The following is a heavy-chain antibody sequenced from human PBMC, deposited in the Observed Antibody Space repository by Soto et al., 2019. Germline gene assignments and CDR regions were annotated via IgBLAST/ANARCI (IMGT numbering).Heavy chain of an antibody. Sequence: ASVKVSCKVSGYTLTELSMHWVRQAPGKGLEWMGGFDPEDGETIYAQKFQGRVTMTEDTSTDTAYMELSSLRSEDTAVYYCATARRRGYDSDYYGMDVWGQGTTVTVSS. CDR2: FDPEDGET. CDR3: ATARRRGYDSDYYGMDV. V-gene: IGHV1-24*01. CDR1: GYTLTELS. J-gene: IGHJ6*02. D-gene: IGHD5-12*01.